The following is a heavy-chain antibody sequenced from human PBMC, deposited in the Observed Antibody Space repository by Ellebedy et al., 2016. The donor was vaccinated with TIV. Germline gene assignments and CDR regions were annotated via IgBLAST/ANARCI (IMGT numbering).Heavy chain of an antibody. D-gene: IGHD5-18*01. J-gene: IGHJ6*02. CDR1: GFTFSSTW. Sequence: GESLKISCAASGFTFSSTWIHWVRQAPGKGLVWVSHINSDGSSTNYADSVKGRFTISRDNAKNTVYLQMNSLRAEDTAVYYCTKDRGYSMDVWGQGTTVTVSS. V-gene: IGHV3-74*01. CDR3: TKDRGYSMDV. CDR2: INSDGSST.